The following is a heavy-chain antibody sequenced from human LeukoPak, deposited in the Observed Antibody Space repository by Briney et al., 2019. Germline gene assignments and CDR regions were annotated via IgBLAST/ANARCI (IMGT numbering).Heavy chain of an antibody. Sequence: GGSLRLSCAASGFTFSTYSMNWVHQAPGKGLEWVSYISSSGSTIYYADSVKGRFTISRDNAKNSLYLQMNSLRAEDTAVYYCAELGITMIGGVWGKGTTVTISS. CDR1: GFTFSTYS. J-gene: IGHJ6*04. V-gene: IGHV3-48*04. CDR2: ISSSGSTI. D-gene: IGHD3-10*02. CDR3: AELGITMIGGV.